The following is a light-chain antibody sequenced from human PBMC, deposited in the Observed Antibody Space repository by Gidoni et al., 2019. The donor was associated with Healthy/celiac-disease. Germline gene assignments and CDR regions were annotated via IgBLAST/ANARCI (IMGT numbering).Light chain of an antibody. Sequence: EIVLTQSPPTLSLSPGERSTLSCRASQSVSRYLDWYQQKPGQAPRLLIYDASNRTTGIPARFSGSGAGTDFTITISRLEAEDFAVYYCQRRSNWPLTFGGGTKVEIK. V-gene: IGKV3-11*01. CDR3: QRRSNWPLT. CDR1: QSVSRY. CDR2: DAS. J-gene: IGKJ4*02.